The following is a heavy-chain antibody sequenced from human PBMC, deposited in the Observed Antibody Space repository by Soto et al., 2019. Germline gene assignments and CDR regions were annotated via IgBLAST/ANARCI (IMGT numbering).Heavy chain of an antibody. D-gene: IGHD4-17*01. Sequence: EVQLVESGGGLIQPGGSLRLSCAASGFTVSSNYMSWVRQAPGKGLEWVSVIYSGGSTYYADSVKGRFTISRDNSKNTLYLQMNSLRAEDTAVYYCARDLGHGNFYYYYGMDVWGQGTTVTVSS. CDR3: ARDLGHGNFYYYYGMDV. J-gene: IGHJ6*02. CDR1: GFTVSSNY. V-gene: IGHV3-53*01. CDR2: IYSGGST.